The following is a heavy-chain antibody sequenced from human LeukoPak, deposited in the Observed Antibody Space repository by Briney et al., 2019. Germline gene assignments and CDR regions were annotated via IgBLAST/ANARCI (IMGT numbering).Heavy chain of an antibody. V-gene: IGHV3-73*01. CDR3: TRHAGGAPRLLDY. Sequence: GGSLRLSCAASGFTFSGSAMHWVRQASGKWLEWVGRIRSKANSYATAYVASGKVRFTISRDDSKNPAYLNMNSLKNEDTAVYYCTRHAGGAPRLLDYWGQGTLVTVSS. J-gene: IGHJ4*02. CDR2: IRSKANSYAT. D-gene: IGHD6-6*01. CDR1: GFTFSGSA.